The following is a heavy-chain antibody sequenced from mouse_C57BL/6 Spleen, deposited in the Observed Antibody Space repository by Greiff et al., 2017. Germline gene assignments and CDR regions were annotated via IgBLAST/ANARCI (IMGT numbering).Heavy chain of an antibody. Sequence: VQLQQSGPELVKPGASVKIPCKASGYTFTDYNMDWVKQSHGKSLEWIGDINPNNGGTIYNKKFKGKATLTVDKSSSTAYMALRNLTSEDTSVYSCASRWLSEGMDYWGQGTSVTVSS. J-gene: IGHJ4*01. CDR1: GYTFTDYN. V-gene: IGHV1-18*01. CDR3: ASRWLSEGMDY. CDR2: INPNNGGT. D-gene: IGHD2-3*01.